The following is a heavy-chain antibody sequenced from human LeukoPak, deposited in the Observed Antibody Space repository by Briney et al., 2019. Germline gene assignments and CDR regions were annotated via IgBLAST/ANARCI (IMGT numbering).Heavy chain of an antibody. J-gene: IGHJ3*02. CDR1: GYTFTSYG. CDR3: ARGSLYYDILTGYYTEGGAFDI. V-gene: IGHV1-18*04. D-gene: IGHD3-9*01. CDR2: ISAYNGNA. Sequence: ASVKVSCKASGYTFTSYGISWVRQAPGQGLEWMGWISAYNGNANYAQKLQGRVTMTTDTSTSTAYMELRSLRSDDTDVYYCARGSLYYDILTGYYTEGGAFDIWGQGTMVTVSS.